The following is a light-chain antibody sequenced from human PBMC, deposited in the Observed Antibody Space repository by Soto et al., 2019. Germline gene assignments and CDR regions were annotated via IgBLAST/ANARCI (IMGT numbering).Light chain of an antibody. CDR1: QTVSRDY. J-gene: IGKJ4*01. V-gene: IGKV3-20*01. Sequence: EIVLTQSPGTLSLSPGERATLSCRASQTVSRDYLAWYQQKPGQAPRILIYGASSRAPGIPDRFIGSGSGTDFTLTVSGLEPEDFAVYYCQQYGSSPTFGGGTKVEIK. CDR3: QQYGSSPT. CDR2: GAS.